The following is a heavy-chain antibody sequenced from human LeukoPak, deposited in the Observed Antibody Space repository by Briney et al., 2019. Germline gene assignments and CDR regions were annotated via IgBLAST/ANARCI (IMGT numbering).Heavy chain of an antibody. D-gene: IGHD5-18*01. J-gene: IGHJ4*02. V-gene: IGHV1-24*01. CDR3: ATDTAMVKGYFDY. CDR2: FDPEDGET. CDR1: GYTLTELS. Sequence: ASVKVSRKVSGYTLTELSMHWVRQAPGKGLEWMGGFDPEDGETIYAQKFQGRVTMTEDTSTDTAYMELSSLRSEDTAVYYCATDTAMVKGYFDYWGQGTLVTVSS.